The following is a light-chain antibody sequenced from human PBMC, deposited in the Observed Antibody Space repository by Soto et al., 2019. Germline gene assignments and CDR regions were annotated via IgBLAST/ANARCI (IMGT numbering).Light chain of an antibody. Sequence: DIQMTQSPSSLSASVGDRVTITCRASQNIDHHLNWYQHKPGRAPKLLMDAASRMQSGVPSRFSGSGTGTEFTLILNSLQHEDFATYYCQQSYSTTWTFGQGTRVEVK. CDR3: QQSYSTTWT. CDR1: QNIDHH. CDR2: AAS. J-gene: IGKJ1*01. V-gene: IGKV1-39*01.